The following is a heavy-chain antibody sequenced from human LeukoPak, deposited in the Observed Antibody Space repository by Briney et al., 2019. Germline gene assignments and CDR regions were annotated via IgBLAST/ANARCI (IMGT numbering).Heavy chain of an antibody. CDR3: ATVPKRRDYYDSSGYYSYSDY. Sequence: ASVKVSCKVSGYTLTELSMHWVRQAPGKGLEWMGGFDPEDGETIYAQKFQGRVTMTEDTSTDTAYMELSSLRSEDTAVYYCATVPKRRDYYDSSGYYSYSDYWGQGTLVTVSS. CDR2: FDPEDGET. D-gene: IGHD3-22*01. J-gene: IGHJ4*02. CDR1: GYTLTELS. V-gene: IGHV1-24*01.